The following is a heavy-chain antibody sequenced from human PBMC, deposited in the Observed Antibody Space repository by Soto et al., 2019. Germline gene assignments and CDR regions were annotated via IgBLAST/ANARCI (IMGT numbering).Heavy chain of an antibody. V-gene: IGHV3-30*18. CDR2: ISYDGSNK. CDR1: GFTFSSYG. D-gene: IGHD6-19*01. J-gene: IGHJ6*02. CDR3: AKDRYSSGWRNYYYYYGMDV. Sequence: GSLRLSCAASGFTFSSYGMHWVRQAPGKGLEWVAVISYDGSNKYYADSVKGRFTISRDNSKNTLYLQMNSLRAEDTAVYYCAKDRYSSGWRNYYYYYGMDVWGQGTTVTVSS.